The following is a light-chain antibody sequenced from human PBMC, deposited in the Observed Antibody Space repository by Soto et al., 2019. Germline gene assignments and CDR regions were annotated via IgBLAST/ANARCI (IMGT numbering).Light chain of an antibody. CDR2: AAS. Sequence: EIVMTQSPATLSVSPGERATLSCRASQSVSSNLAWYQHKPGQAPRLLIFAASTRATGIPARFSGSGSGTEFTLTISSLQSEDFAGYYCQQYTNWPPRYTFGQGTQLEIK. CDR1: QSVSSN. CDR3: QQYTNWPPRYT. J-gene: IGKJ2*01. V-gene: IGKV3-15*01.